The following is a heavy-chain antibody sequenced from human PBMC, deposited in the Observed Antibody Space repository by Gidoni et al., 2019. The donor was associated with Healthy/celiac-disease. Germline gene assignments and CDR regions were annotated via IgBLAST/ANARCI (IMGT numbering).Heavy chain of an antibody. D-gene: IGHD6-13*01. V-gene: IGHV1-3*01. CDR1: GYTFTSYA. CDR2: INAGNGNT. J-gene: IGHJ4*02. CDR3: ARCPGWTAAAVCPDY. Sequence: QVQLVQSGAEVKKPGAAVKGSCKASGYTFTSYAMHWVRQAAGQRLEWMGWINAGNGNTKSSQKFHTIVTITRDTSPSPPYMGLSSLSSEDTAVYYCARCPGWTAAAVCPDYWGQGTLVTVSS.